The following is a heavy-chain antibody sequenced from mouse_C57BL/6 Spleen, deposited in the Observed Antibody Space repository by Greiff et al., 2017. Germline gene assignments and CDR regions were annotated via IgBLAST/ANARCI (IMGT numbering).Heavy chain of an antibody. Sequence: QVQLKQSGAELVRPGASVKLSCKASGYTFTDYYINWVKQRPGQGLEWIARIYPGSGNTYYNEKFKGKATLTAEKSSSTAYMQLSSLTSADSAVYCCAREGWSYSNYAWFAYWGQGTLVTVSA. CDR1: GYTFTDYY. D-gene: IGHD2-5*01. CDR2: IYPGSGNT. CDR3: AREGWSYSNYAWFAY. J-gene: IGHJ3*01. V-gene: IGHV1-76*01.